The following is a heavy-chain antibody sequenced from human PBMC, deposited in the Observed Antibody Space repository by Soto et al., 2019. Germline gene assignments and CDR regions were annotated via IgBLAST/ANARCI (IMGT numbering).Heavy chain of an antibody. CDR3: ARFLTAAGPLDDAFDI. J-gene: IGHJ3*02. D-gene: IGHD6-13*01. V-gene: IGHV4-34*01. CDR1: GGSFSGYY. Sequence: PSETLSLTCAVYGGSFSGYYWSWIRQPPGKGLEWIGEINHSGSTNYNPSLKSRVTISVDTSKNQFSLKLSSVTAADTAVYYCARFLTAAGPLDDAFDIWGQGTMVTVS. CDR2: INHSGST.